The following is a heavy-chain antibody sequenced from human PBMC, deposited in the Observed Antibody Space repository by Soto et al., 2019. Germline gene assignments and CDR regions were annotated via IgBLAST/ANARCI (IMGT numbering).Heavy chain of an antibody. CDR3: ARDAYDYGAPNWFDP. D-gene: IGHD4-17*01. V-gene: IGHV4-59*01. CDR1: GGSISSYY. Sequence: SETLSLTCTVSGGSISSYYWSLIRQPPGKGPEWIGYIYYSGSTNYNPSLKSRVTISVDTSKNQFSLKLSSVTAADTAVYYCARDAYDYGAPNWFDPWGQGTLVTVSS. J-gene: IGHJ5*02. CDR2: IYYSGST.